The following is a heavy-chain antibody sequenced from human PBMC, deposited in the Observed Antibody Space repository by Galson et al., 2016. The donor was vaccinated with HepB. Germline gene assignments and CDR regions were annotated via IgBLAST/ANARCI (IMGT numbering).Heavy chain of an antibody. Sequence: SVKVSCKASGYTFTTYDMHWVRQSPGQRLEWLGYISAGSGNTKYSQNFQGRVTITRDTSARTHYMELSSLTSEDTAVYYCARDLSGNLDVWGQGTTVTVSS. CDR3: ARDLSGNLDV. CDR2: ISAGSGNT. V-gene: IGHV1-3*01. D-gene: IGHD6-25*01. CDR1: GYTFTTYD. J-gene: IGHJ6*02.